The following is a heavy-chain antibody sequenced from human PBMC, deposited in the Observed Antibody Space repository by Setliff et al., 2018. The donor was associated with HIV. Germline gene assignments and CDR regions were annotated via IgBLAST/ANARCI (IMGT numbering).Heavy chain of an antibody. CDR2: INAGNGNT. CDR3: ARDRDEKWDLPNWFDP. CDR1: GYTFTSYA. D-gene: IGHD1-26*01. Sequence: ASVKVSCKASGYTFTSYAMHWVRQAPGQRLEWMGWINAGNGNTKYSQKFQGRVTFIRDTSASTAYMELSSLRSEDTAVYYCARDRDEKWDLPNWFDPWGQGTLVTVSS. J-gene: IGHJ5*02. V-gene: IGHV1-3*01.